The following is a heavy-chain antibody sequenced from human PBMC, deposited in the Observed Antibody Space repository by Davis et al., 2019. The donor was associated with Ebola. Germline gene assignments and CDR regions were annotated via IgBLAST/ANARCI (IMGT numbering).Heavy chain of an antibody. CDR1: GYTFTSYA. CDR2: INAGNGNT. D-gene: IGHD2/OR15-2a*01. Sequence: ASVKVSCKASGYTFTSYAMHWVRQAPGQRLEWMGWINAGNGNTKYSQKFQGRVTITRDTSASTAYMELSSLRSEDTAVYYCARCKGPIYYYGMDVWGQGTTVTVSS. J-gene: IGHJ6*02. V-gene: IGHV1-3*01. CDR3: ARCKGPIYYYGMDV.